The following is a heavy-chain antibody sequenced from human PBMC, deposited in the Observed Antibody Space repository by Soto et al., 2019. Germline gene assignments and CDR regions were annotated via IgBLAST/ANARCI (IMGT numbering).Heavy chain of an antibody. V-gene: IGHV5-51*01. CDR2: IYPGDSDT. D-gene: IGHD3-22*01. J-gene: IGHJ4*02. CDR3: ARQYYYDSSGYYFTSLYYFDY. CDR1: GYSFTSYW. Sequence: GESLKISCKGSGYSFTSYWIGWVRQMPGKGLEWMGIIYPGDSDTRYSPSFQGQVTISADKSISTAYLQWSSLKASDTAMYYCARQYYYDSSGYYFTSLYYFDYWGQGTLVTVSS.